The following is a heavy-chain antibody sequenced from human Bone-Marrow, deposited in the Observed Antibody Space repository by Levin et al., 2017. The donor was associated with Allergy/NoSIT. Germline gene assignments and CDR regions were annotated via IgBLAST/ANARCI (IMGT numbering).Heavy chain of an antibody. CDR1: GYSFTSHD. D-gene: IGHD5-12*01. CDR2: MNPKSGNA. Sequence: PGGSLRLSCKASGYSFTSHDFNWVRQGPGQGLEWMGWMNPKSGNAGYARKFQGRLTMTRNTSMSTAYMELSSLTSDDTAVYYCTRGQGWLRPFDYWGQGTLV. J-gene: IGHJ4*02. V-gene: IGHV1-8*02. CDR3: TRGQGWLRPFDY.